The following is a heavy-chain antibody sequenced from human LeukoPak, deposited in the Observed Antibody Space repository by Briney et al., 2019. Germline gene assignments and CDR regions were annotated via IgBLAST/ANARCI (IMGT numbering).Heavy chain of an antibody. CDR2: INHSGST. CDR1: GRSFSRYY. V-gene: IGHV4-34*01. J-gene: IGHJ4*02. Sequence: SDTLALTCAVCGRSFSRYYRLWIRQPPGKGLEWIGEINHSGSTNYNPSLKRRVTISVDTSKNQFSLKLSAVTAADTAVYYCARDGSSGWLDYWGQGTLVTLSS. D-gene: IGHD6-19*01. CDR3: ARDGSSGWLDY.